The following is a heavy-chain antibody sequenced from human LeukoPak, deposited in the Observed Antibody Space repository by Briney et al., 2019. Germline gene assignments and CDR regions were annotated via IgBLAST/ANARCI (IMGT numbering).Heavy chain of an antibody. Sequence: GASVKVSCKASGYTFTGYYMHWVRQAPGQGLEWMGWINPNSGGTNYAQKFQGRVTMTRDTSISTAYMKLSRLRSDDTAVYYCARDNVDTEKEGNWCDPWGQGTLVTVSS. CDR1: GYTFTGYY. D-gene: IGHD5-18*01. V-gene: IGHV1-2*02. CDR3: ARDNVDTEKEGNWCDP. CDR2: INPNSGGT. J-gene: IGHJ5*02.